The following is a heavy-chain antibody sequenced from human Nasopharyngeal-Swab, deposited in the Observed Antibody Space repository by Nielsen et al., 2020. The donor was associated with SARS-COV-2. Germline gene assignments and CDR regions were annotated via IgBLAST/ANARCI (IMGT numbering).Heavy chain of an antibody. CDR3: ARTLKGSGSYIY. J-gene: IGHJ4*02. V-gene: IGHV1-2*06. CDR1: GYTFTGYY. D-gene: IGHD3-10*01. Sequence: ASVKVSCKASGYTFTGYYMHWLRQAPGQGLEWMGRINPNSGGTNYAQKFQGRVTMTRDTSISTAYMELSRLRSDDTAVYYCARTLKGSGSYIYWGQGTLVTVSS. CDR2: INPNSGGT.